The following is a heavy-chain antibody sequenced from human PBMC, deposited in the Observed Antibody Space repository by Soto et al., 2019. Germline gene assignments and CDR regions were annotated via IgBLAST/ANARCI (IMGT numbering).Heavy chain of an antibody. D-gene: IGHD5-18*01. CDR3: ARGGYSFAVDY. CDR1: GYTFTSYY. CDR2: INPNSGGT. Sequence: QVPLVHSGAEVREPGASVRVSCKSSGYTFTSYYIHWVRQAPGQGLEWMGWINPNSGGTKYAQKFQGRVTMTRDTSIGTVYMELSSLRFDDTAVYYCARGGYSFAVDYWGQGTLVAVSS. J-gene: IGHJ4*02. V-gene: IGHV1-2*02.